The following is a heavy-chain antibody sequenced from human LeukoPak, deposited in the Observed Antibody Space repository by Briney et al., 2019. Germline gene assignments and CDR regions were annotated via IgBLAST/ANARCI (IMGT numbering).Heavy chain of an antibody. CDR2: ISWSSGGSI. CDR3: VKRSGGRSVATGSDYYYGMDV. Sequence: GGSLRLSCAASGFTFDDFVMHWVRQPPGKGLEWVSGISWSSGGSIGYADSVKGRFTISRDNAKNSLYLQMNSLRAEDTALYYCVKRSGGRSVATGSDYYYGMDVWGQGTTVTVAS. CDR1: GFTFDDFV. V-gene: IGHV3-9*01. D-gene: IGHD6-13*01. J-gene: IGHJ6*02.